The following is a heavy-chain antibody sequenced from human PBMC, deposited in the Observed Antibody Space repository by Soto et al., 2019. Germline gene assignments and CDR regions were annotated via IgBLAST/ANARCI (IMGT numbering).Heavy chain of an antibody. CDR3: AKATATSGGAFEI. V-gene: IGHV3-23*01. CDR2: ILVGGST. Sequence: PGGSLRLSCAVSGFIRSSYDMSWVRQAPGKGLEWVSTILVGGSTHYEDSVKGRFTISRDTSKNTVYLQMNSLTAGDTAFYYCAKATATSGGAFEIYGQGTMVTVSS. D-gene: IGHD1-1*01. J-gene: IGHJ3*02. CDR1: GFIRSSYD.